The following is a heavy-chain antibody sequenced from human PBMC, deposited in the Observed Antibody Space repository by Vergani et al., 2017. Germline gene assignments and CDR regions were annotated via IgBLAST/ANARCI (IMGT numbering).Heavy chain of an antibody. Sequence: EVQLVESGGGLVQPGGSLRLSCAASGFTFSSYWMHWVRQAPGKGLVWVSRINSDETTTSYADSVKGRFTISRDNSKNTLYLQMNSLRAEDTAVYYCARIGASGEGTPVDYWGQGTLVTVSS. J-gene: IGHJ4*02. CDR1: GFTFSSYW. D-gene: IGHD1-26*01. CDR2: INSDETTT. CDR3: ARIGASGEGTPVDY. V-gene: IGHV3-74*01.